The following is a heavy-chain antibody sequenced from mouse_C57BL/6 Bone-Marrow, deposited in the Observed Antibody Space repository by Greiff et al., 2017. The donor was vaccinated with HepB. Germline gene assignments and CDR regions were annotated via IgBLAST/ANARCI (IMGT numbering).Heavy chain of an antibody. D-gene: IGHD2-13*01. Sequence: QVQLQQSGPGLVQPSQSLSITCTVSGFSLTSYGVHWVRQSPGKGLEWLGVIWSGGSTDYNAAFISRLSISKDNSKSQVFFKMNSLQADDTAIYYCARKDDFSFWYFDVWGTGTTVTVSS. CDR3: ARKDDFSFWYFDV. V-gene: IGHV2-2*01. CDR1: GFSLTSYG. J-gene: IGHJ1*03. CDR2: IWSGGST.